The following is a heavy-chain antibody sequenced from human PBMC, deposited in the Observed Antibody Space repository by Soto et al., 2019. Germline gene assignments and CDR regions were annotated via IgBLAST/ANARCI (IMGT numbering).Heavy chain of an antibody. Sequence: SETLSLTCTVSGGSISSYYWSWVRQPPGKGLEWIGYIYYSGSTNYNPSLKSRVTISVDTSKNQFSLKLSSVTAADTAVYYCARHFSVDYFDYWGQGTMVTVYS. CDR3: ARHFSVDYFDY. J-gene: IGHJ4*03. V-gene: IGHV4-59*08. CDR1: GGSISSYY. CDR2: IYYSGST.